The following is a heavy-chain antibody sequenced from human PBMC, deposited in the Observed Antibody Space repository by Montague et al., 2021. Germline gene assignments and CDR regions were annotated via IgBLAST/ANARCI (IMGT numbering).Heavy chain of an antibody. CDR3: ARERDRYYYMDF. J-gene: IGHJ6*03. Sequence: SETLSLTCTVSRSLINSDYYWGWIRQPPGKGLEWMVSVSHGGRTYYNPSLNSRVTISVDTSNNHFSLKLSSVTAADTAMYYCARERDRYYYMDFWGKGTTITVSS. CDR2: VSHGGRT. V-gene: IGHV4-38-2*02. CDR1: RSLINSDYY.